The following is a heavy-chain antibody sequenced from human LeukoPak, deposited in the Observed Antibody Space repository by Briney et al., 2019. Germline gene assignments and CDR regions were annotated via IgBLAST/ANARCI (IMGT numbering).Heavy chain of an antibody. CDR2: IRYDGSNK. D-gene: IGHD5-18*01. J-gene: IGHJ4*02. V-gene: IGHV3-30*02. CDR1: GFTFNNYD. CDR3: ARTNLDTAMANDY. Sequence: PGGSLRLSCAASGFTFNNYDMHWVRQAPGKGLEWVAFIRYDGSNKYYADSVKGRFTISRDNSKNTLYLQMNSLRAEDTAVYYCARTNLDTAMANDYWGQGTLVTVSS.